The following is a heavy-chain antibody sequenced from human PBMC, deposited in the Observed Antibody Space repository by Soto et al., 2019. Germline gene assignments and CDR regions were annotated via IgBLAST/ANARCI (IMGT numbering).Heavy chain of an antibody. CDR2: IIPIFGTA. D-gene: IGHD2-15*01. CDR1: GGTFSSYA. Sequence: SVKVSCKASGGTFSSYAISWVRQAPGEGLEWMGGIIPIFGTANYAQKFQGRVTITADESTSTAYMELSSLRSEDTAVYYCARGGYCSGGSCYPYNWFDPWGQGTLVTVSS. J-gene: IGHJ5*02. CDR3: ARGGYCSGGSCYPYNWFDP. V-gene: IGHV1-69*13.